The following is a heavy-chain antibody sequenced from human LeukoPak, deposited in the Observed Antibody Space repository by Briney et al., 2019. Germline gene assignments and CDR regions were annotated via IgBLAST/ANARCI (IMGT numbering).Heavy chain of an antibody. CDR1: GFTFRSYG. CDR2: IRSDGSSK. Sequence: QTGGSLRLSCAASGFTFRSYGLHWVRQAPGKGLEWVALIRSDGSSKNYADSVKGRFAISRDNSKNTLFLQMSALRADDTAVYYCARAKRGLTDYWGQGTLVTVSS. V-gene: IGHV3-30*02. D-gene: IGHD2-8*01. J-gene: IGHJ4*02. CDR3: ARAKRGLTDY.